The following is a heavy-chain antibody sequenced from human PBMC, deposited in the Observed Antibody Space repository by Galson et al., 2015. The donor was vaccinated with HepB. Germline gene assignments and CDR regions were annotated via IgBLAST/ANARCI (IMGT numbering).Heavy chain of an antibody. CDR2: INDGGSTT. Sequence: SLRLSCAASGFSVTNYYMSWVRQAPGKGLEWVSTINDGGSTTHYADSVRGRFTISRDKSKNTLYLQMNSLRAEDTAVYYCAKDLGSTRVTFDYWGQGTLVTVSS. CDR1: GFSVTNYY. J-gene: IGHJ4*02. CDR3: AKDLGSTRVTFDY. V-gene: IGHV3-23*01. D-gene: IGHD2/OR15-2a*01.